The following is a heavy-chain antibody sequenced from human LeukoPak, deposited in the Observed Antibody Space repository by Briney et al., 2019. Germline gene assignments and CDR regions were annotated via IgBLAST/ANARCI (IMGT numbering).Heavy chain of an antibody. D-gene: IGHD5-12*01. CDR3: ARDLDGYRSGNGA. J-gene: IGHJ5*02. CDR1: GFTFSNYW. CDR2: INTDGSST. Sequence: PGGSLRLSCAASGFTFSNYWMHWVRQAPGKGLVWVSRINTDGSSTDHADSVKGRFTISRDNAKNTLYLQMSSLRAEDTAVYYCARDLDGYRSGNGAWGQGTLVTVSS. V-gene: IGHV3-74*01.